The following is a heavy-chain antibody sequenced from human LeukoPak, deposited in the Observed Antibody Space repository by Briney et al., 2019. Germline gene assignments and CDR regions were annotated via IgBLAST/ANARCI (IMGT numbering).Heavy chain of an antibody. Sequence: GGSLRLSCAASGFTFSSYAMSWVRQAPGKGLEWVSAISGSGGSTYYADSVKGRFTISRDNSKNTLYPQMNSLRAEDTAVYYCAKDRSITMVRGVIPDYWGQGTLVTVSS. J-gene: IGHJ4*02. D-gene: IGHD3-10*01. V-gene: IGHV3-23*01. CDR1: GFTFSSYA. CDR2: ISGSGGST. CDR3: AKDRSITMVRGVIPDY.